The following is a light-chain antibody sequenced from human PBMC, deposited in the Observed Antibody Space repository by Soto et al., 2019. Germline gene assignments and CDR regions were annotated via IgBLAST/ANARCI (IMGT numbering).Light chain of an antibody. J-gene: IGKJ1*01. CDR1: QSISSW. Sequence: DIQMTQSPSTLSASVGDRVTITCRASQSISSWLAWYQQKPGKAPKLLIYKASSLGSGVPSRFSGSGSGTEFTLTISSLQPADFATYYCQQYNSSPWTFGQGTKVEIK. V-gene: IGKV1-5*03. CDR2: KAS. CDR3: QQYNSSPWT.